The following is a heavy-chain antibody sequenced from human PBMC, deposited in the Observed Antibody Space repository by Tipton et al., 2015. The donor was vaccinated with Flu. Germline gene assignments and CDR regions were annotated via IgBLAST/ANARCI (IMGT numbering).Heavy chain of an antibody. CDR2: INQDGSDK. D-gene: IGHD6-13*01. CDR3: AREAAAGDY. CDR1: GFTFSDYW. V-gene: IGHV3-7*01. J-gene: IGHJ4*02. Sequence: GSLRLSCAASGFTFSDYWMSWVRQAPGKGLEWVANINQDGSDKNYVDSVKGRFTISRDSAKNSLYLQMNSLRVEDTAIYYCAREAAAGDYWGQGTLVTVSS.